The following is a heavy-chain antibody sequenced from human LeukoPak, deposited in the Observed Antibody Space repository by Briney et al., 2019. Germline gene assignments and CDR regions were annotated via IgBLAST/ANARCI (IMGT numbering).Heavy chain of an antibody. V-gene: IGHV3-48*01. CDR3: ARDFTYYDILTGYGMNV. Sequence: PGGSLRLSCAASGSTFSSYSMNWIRQAPGKGLEWVSYISSSSSTIYYADSVKGRFTISRDNAKNSLYLQMNSLRAEDTAVYYCARDFTYYDILTGYGMNVWGQGTTVTVSS. D-gene: IGHD3-9*01. CDR2: ISSSSSTI. J-gene: IGHJ6*02. CDR1: GSTFSSYS.